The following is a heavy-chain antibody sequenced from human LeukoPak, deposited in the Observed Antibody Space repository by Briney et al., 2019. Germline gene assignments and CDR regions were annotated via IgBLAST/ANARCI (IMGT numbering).Heavy chain of an antibody. D-gene: IGHD3-22*01. CDR1: GFTFSSYA. V-gene: IGHV3-64*01. CDR3: ARGPLYYYDSSGYLKNHNYYYYMDV. Sequence: PGGSLRLSCAASGFTFSSYAMHWVRQAPGKGLEYVSAISSNGGSTYYANSVKGRFTISRDNSKNTLYLQMGSLRAEDTAVYYCARGPLYYYDSSGYLKNHNYYYYMDVWGKGTTVTVSS. J-gene: IGHJ6*03. CDR2: ISSNGGST.